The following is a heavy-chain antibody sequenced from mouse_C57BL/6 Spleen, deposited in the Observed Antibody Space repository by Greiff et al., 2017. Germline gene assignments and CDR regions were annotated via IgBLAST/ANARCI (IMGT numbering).Heavy chain of an antibody. CDR3: TRRFASVYDMDY. V-gene: IGHV1-18*01. J-gene: IGHJ4*01. CDR1: GYTFTDYN. Sequence: EVQLQESGPELVRPGASVTIPCKASGYTFTDYNMDWVKQSHGKSLEWIGDINPKTGGTIYNQKFKGKATLTVDKSSSTAYMELRSLTSEDSAVXYCTRRFASVYDMDYWGQGTSVTVSS. CDR2: INPKTGGT.